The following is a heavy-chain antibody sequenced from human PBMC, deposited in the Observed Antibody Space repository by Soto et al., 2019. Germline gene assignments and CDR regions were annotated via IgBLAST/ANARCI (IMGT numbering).Heavy chain of an antibody. J-gene: IGHJ6*02. D-gene: IGHD3-3*02. Sequence: PGESLKISCKGSGYSFTSYWISWVRQMPGKGLEWMGRIDPSDSYTNYSPSFQGHVTISADKSISTAYLQWSSLKASDTAMYYCERPSNFEVTGGGLYYYYGMDVWGQGTTVTVSS. CDR3: ERPSNFEVTGGGLYYYYGMDV. V-gene: IGHV5-10-1*01. CDR1: GYSFTSYW. CDR2: IDPSDSYT.